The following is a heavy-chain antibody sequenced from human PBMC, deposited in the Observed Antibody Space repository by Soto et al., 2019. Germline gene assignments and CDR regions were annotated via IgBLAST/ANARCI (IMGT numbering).Heavy chain of an antibody. J-gene: IGHJ6*02. V-gene: IGHV1-3*01. CDR2: INAGNGNT. Sequence: ASVKVSCKASGYTFSSYAMHWVRQAPGQRLEWMGWINAGNGNTKYSQKFQGRVTITRDTSASTAYMELSSLRSEDTAVYYCARSRDGYNGMDFWGQGTMVTVSS. D-gene: IGHD2-2*01. CDR3: ARSRDGYNGMDF. CDR1: GYTFSSYA.